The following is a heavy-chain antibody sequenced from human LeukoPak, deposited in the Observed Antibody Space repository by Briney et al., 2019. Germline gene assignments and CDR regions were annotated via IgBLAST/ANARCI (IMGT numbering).Heavy chain of an antibody. Sequence: ASVKVSCKASGYTFTSYGISWVRPAPGQGLEWMGWISAYNGNTNYAQKLQGRVTMTTDTSTSTAYMELRSLRSDDTAVYYCARDTVVVPAAIGDAFDIWGQGTMVTVSS. V-gene: IGHV1-18*01. CDR2: ISAYNGNT. CDR1: GYTFTSYG. J-gene: IGHJ3*02. D-gene: IGHD2-2*01. CDR3: ARDTVVVPAAIGDAFDI.